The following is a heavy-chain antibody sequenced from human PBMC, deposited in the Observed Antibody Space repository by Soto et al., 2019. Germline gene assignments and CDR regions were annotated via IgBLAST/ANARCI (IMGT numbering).Heavy chain of an antibody. V-gene: IGHV4-59*01. D-gene: IGHD1-26*01. CDR2: IYHSGST. J-gene: IGHJ1*01. CDR1: GGSISSYY. CDR3: ARSTYYEYFQH. Sequence: SETLSLTCTVSGGSISSYYWSWIRQPPGKGLEWIAYIYHSGSTNYNPSLKSRVTISVDTSRDQFSLKLSSVTPADTAIYYCARSTYYEYFQHWGQGALVTVSS.